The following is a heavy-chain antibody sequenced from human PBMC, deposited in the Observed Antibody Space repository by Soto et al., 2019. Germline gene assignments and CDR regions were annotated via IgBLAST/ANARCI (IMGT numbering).Heavy chain of an antibody. D-gene: IGHD6-13*01. CDR1: GYSFTSYW. J-gene: IGHJ5*02. Sequence: GESLKISCMGSGYSFTSYWISWVRQMPGEGLEWMGRIDPSDSYTNYSPSFQGHVTISADKSISTAYLQWSSLKASDTAMYYCARPARIYSSWSPGDWFDPWGQGTLVTVSS. CDR2: IDPSDSYT. V-gene: IGHV5-10-1*01. CDR3: ARPARIYSSWSPGDWFDP.